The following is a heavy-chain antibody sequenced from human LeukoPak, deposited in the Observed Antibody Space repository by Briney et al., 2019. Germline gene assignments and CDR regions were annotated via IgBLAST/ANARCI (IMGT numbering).Heavy chain of an antibody. Sequence: PGGSLRLSCAASGFTFSSYGMHWVRQAPGKGLEWVAVIWYDGSNKYYADSVKGRFTISRDNSKNTLYLQMNSLRAEDTAVYYCARPGGSYGSRSFDYWGQGTLVTVSS. CDR2: IWYDGSNK. J-gene: IGHJ4*02. V-gene: IGHV3-33*01. D-gene: IGHD1-26*01. CDR3: ARPGGSYGSRSFDY. CDR1: GFTFSSYG.